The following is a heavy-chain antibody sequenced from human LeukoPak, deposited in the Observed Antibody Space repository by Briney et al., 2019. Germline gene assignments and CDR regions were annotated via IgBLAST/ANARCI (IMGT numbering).Heavy chain of an antibody. V-gene: IGHV4-30-2*01. CDR1: GGSISTKGYY. D-gene: IGHD6-13*01. CDR2: IYHSGST. J-gene: IGHJ5*02. CDR3: ARGGRWGIAAAGTGGWFDP. Sequence: SETLSLTCTVSGGSISTKGYYWSWIRQPPGKGLEWIGYIYHSGSTYYNPSLKSRVTISIDRSKNQFSLNLSSVTAADTAVYYCARGGRWGIAAAGTGGWFDPWGQGTLVIVSS.